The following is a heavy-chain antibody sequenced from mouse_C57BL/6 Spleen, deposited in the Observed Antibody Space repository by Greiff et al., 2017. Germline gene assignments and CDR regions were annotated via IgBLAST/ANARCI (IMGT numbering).Heavy chain of an antibody. V-gene: IGHV1-72*01. CDR2: IDPNSGGT. CDR1: GYTFTSYW. Sequence: QVQLQQPGAELVKPGASVKLSCKASGYTFTSYWMHWVKQRPGRGLEWIGRIDPNSGGTKYNEKFKSKATLTVDKPSSTADMQLSSLTSEDSAVYYCAREGGTMIKSLFAYWGQGTLVTVSA. J-gene: IGHJ3*01. CDR3: AREGGTMIKSLFAY. D-gene: IGHD2-4*01.